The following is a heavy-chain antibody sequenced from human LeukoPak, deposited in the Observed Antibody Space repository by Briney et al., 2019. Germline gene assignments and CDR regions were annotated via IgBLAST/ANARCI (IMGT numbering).Heavy chain of an antibody. CDR3: ARDRTSYGYYYYYGMDV. D-gene: IGHD5-18*01. CDR1: GFTFSSYW. CDR2: IKQDGSEK. Sequence: PGGSLRLSCAASGFTFSSYWMSWVRQAPGKGLEWVANIKQDGSEKYYVDSVKGRFTISRDNAKNSLYLQMNSLRAEDTAVYYCARDRTSYGYYYYYGMDVWGQGTTVTVSS. J-gene: IGHJ6*02. V-gene: IGHV3-7*01.